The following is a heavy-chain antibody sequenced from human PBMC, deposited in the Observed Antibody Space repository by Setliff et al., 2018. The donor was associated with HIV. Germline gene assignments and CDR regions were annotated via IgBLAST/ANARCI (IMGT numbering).Heavy chain of an antibody. Sequence: SETLSLTCTVSGGSISSSSYYWGWIRQPPGKGLEWIGNIYYSGRTYSNPSLKSRLTISKDTSKNQFSLQLSSVTAADTAVYYCARDNYDSRGYFFGYWGQGTMVTVSS. CDR3: ARDNYDSRGYFFGY. J-gene: IGHJ4*03. D-gene: IGHD3-22*01. CDR1: GGSISSSSYY. V-gene: IGHV4-39*07. CDR2: IYYSGRT.